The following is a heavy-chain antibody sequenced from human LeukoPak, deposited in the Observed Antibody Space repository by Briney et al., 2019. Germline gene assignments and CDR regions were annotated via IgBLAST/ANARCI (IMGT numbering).Heavy chain of an antibody. D-gene: IGHD6-25*01. V-gene: IGHV3-66*01. Sequence: GGSLRLSCVVSGFTVSSNYMSWFRPAPGKGLEWVSVIYSGGSTYYADSVLGRFTISRDHSKNTLYLQMNSLKGEDTAVYYCARERGHLDYWGQGTLVTVSS. CDR1: GFTVSSNY. CDR2: IYSGGST. J-gene: IGHJ4*02. CDR3: ARERGHLDY.